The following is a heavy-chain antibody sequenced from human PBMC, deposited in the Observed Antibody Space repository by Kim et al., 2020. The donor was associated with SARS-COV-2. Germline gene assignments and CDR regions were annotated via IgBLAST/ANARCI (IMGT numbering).Heavy chain of an antibody. D-gene: IGHD2-2*01. Sequence: SETLSLTCAVYGGSFSGYYWSWIRQPPGKGLEWIGEINHSGSTNYNPSLKSRVTISVDTSKNQFSLKLSSVTAADTAVYYCARVAVVPAASDYWGQGTLVTVSS. CDR2: INHSGST. J-gene: IGHJ4*02. V-gene: IGHV4-34*01. CDR1: GGSFSGYY. CDR3: ARVAVVPAASDY.